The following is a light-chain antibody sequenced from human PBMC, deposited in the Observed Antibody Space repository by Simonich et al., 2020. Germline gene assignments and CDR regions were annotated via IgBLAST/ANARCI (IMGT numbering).Light chain of an antibody. J-gene: IGKJ2*01. Sequence: DIVMTQSPDSLAVSLGERATINCKSSQSVLYSSNNKNYLAWYQQKPGQPPKRLIYWASTRGSGVPDRFSGSGSGTDFTLTISSLQAEDVAVYYCQQYYSTPPAFGQGTKLEIK. V-gene: IGKV4-1*01. CDR2: WAS. CDR1: QSVLYSSNNKNY. CDR3: QQYYSTPPA.